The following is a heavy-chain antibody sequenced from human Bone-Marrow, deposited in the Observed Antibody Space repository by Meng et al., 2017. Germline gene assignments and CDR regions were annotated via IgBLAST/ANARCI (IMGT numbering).Heavy chain of an antibody. CDR1: GGSFSGYY. V-gene: IGHV4-34*01. CDR2: INHSGST. J-gene: IGHJ4*02. D-gene: IGHD3-10*01. Sequence: GSLRLSCAVYGGSFSGYYWSWIRQPPGKGLEWIGEINHSGSTNYNPSLKSRVTISVDTSKNQFSLKLSSVTAADTAVYYCARDRRGYGSDNYFDYWGQGKLVNGYS. CDR3: ARDRRGYGSDNYFDY.